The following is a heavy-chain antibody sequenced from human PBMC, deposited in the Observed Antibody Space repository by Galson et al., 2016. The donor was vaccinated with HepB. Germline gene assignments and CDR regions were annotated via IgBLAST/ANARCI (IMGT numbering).Heavy chain of an antibody. Sequence: SETLSLTCAVYGGSFSGYYWSWIRQPPGKGLEWIGEINHSGSTNYNASLKSRVTISVDTYKTQVSLKLSSVTAADTAVYSCARINCNPEVVYYYGMDVWGQGTTVTVSS. CDR2: INHSGST. J-gene: IGHJ6*02. V-gene: IGHV4-34*01. CDR1: GGSFSGYY. CDR3: ARINCNPEVVYYYGMDV. D-gene: IGHD1-1*01.